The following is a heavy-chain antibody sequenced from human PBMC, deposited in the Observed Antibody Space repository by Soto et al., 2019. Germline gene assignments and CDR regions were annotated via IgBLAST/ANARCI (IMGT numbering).Heavy chain of an antibody. Sequence: PSETLSLTCAVSGGSISSYYWSWIRQPPGKGLEWIGYIFYSGSTNYNPSLKSRVTISVDTSKNQFSLKLSSVTAADTAVYYCARDGYYYDSSGYQRVYYFDYWGQGNLVTVSS. CDR2: IFYSGST. CDR1: GGSISSYY. D-gene: IGHD3-22*01. J-gene: IGHJ4*02. V-gene: IGHV4-59*01. CDR3: ARDGYYYDSSGYQRVYYFDY.